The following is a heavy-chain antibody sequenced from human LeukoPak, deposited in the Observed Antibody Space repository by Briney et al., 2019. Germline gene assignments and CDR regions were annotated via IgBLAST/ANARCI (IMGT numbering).Heavy chain of an antibody. CDR3: AVTHYYDSSGYYSTDY. Sequence: SVKVSCKASGGTFSSYAISWVRQAPGQGLEWMGRIIPIFGTGNYAQKFQGRVTITTDDSTRKAYMALSSLRSEDTGVYYCAVTHYYDSSGYYSTDYWGEGTLVTVSS. CDR1: GGTFSSYA. V-gene: IGHV1-69*05. J-gene: IGHJ4*02. D-gene: IGHD3-22*01. CDR2: IIPIFGTG.